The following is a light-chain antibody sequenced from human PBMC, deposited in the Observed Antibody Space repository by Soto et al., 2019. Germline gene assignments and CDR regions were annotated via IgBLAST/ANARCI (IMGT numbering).Light chain of an antibody. CDR2: GAS. Sequence: EIVLTQSPGTLSLSPVERATLSCRASQSVSSSYLAWYQHKTGQAPSLLMSGASSRATGIPDRFSGSGSETDFTLTISRLEPEDFALYYCQHYQVGQPIAFGRGTRLEIK. CDR3: QHYQVGQPIA. V-gene: IGKV3-20*01. J-gene: IGKJ5*01. CDR1: QSVSSSY.